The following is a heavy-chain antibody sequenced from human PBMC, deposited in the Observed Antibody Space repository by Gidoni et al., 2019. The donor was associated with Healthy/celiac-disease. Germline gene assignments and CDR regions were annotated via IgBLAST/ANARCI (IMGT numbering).Heavy chain of an antibody. D-gene: IGHD3-10*01. CDR1: GFTFSSYE. CDR2: ISSSGSTI. J-gene: IGHJ6*02. V-gene: IGHV3-48*03. Sequence: EVQLVESGGGLVQPGGSLRLSCAASGFTFSSYEMNWVRQAPGKGLEWVSYISSSGSTIYYADSVKGRFTISRDNAKNSLYLQMNSLRAEDTAVYYCARDSKFYYGSGSTYYYYGMDVWGQGTTVTVSS. CDR3: ARDSKFYYGSGSTYYYYGMDV.